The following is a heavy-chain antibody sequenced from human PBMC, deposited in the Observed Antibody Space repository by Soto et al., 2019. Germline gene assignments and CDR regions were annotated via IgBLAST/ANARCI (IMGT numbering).Heavy chain of an antibody. CDR3: ARDSTIRYYYDSSLTFDY. V-gene: IGHV1-69*13. CDR1: GGTFSSYA. CDR2: IIPIFGTA. D-gene: IGHD3-22*01. Sequence: SVKVSCKASGGTFSSYAISWVRQAPGQGLEWMGGIIPIFGTANYAQKFQGRVTITADESTSTAYMELSSLRSEDTAVYYCARDSTIRYYYDSSLTFDYWGQGTLVTVSS. J-gene: IGHJ4*02.